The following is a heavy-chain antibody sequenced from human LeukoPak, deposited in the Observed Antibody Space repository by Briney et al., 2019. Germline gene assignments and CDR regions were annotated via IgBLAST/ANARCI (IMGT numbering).Heavy chain of an antibody. CDR2: ISGSGGST. V-gene: IGHV3-23*01. J-gene: IGHJ6*02. D-gene: IGHD2-8*02. CDR1: GFTFGTYA. CDR3: ARAKVGGVWPRYYYYGMDV. Sequence: GGSLRLSCAASGFTFGTYAMSWVRQAPGKGLEWVSTISGSGGSTYYADSVKGRFTISRDNSENTLYLQMNSLRAEDTAVYYCARAKVGGVWPRYYYYGMDVWGQGTTVTVSS.